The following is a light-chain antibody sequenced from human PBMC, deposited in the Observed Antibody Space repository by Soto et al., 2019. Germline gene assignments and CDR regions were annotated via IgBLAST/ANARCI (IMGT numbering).Light chain of an antibody. V-gene: IGLV2-14*01. CDR2: DVS. CDR1: SSDVGGYNY. J-gene: IGLJ1*01. CDR3: SSYTSSSLYV. Sequence: QSELTQAASVSGSPRQSITISCTGTSSDVGGYNYVSWYQQHPGKAPKLMIYDVSNRPSGVSNRFSGSKSGNTASLTISGLQAEDEADYYCSSYTSSSLYVFGTGTKVTVL.